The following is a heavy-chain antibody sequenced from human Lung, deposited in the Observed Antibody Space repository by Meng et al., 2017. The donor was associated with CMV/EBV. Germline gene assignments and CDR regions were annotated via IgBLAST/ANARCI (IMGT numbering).Heavy chain of an antibody. CDR2: INSKIGDA. Sequence: SVTVSXQASGYTFTGYYLHWVRQAPGQGLEWMGWINSKIGDANYTQKFQGRVTVTRDTSISTAYMELKRLTYDDTAVYFCARKVFRASDAFDIWGQGTMVTVSS. V-gene: IGHV1-2*02. CDR1: GYTFTGYY. J-gene: IGHJ3*02. CDR3: ARKVFRASDAFDI.